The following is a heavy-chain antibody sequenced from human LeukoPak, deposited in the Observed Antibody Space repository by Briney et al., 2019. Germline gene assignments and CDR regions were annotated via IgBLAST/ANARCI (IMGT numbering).Heavy chain of an antibody. CDR3: AKDPMVRGVIKGTNWFDP. V-gene: IGHV3-21*04. D-gene: IGHD3-10*01. CDR1: GFSFSSYR. CDR2: IDTSSSYI. Sequence: GGSLRLSCAASGFSFSSYRMNWVRQAPGKGLEWVSSIDTSSSYIFYADSVKGRFTISRDNSKNTLYLQMNSLRAEDTAVYYCAKDPMVRGVIKGTNWFDPWGQGTLVTASS. J-gene: IGHJ5*02.